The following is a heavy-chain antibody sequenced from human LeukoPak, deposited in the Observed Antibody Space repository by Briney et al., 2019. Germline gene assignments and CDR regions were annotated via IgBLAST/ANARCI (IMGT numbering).Heavy chain of an antibody. D-gene: IGHD6-13*01. CDR2: ISRSGSTK. V-gene: IGHV3-48*04. Sequence: PGGSLRLSCAASGFTFSSYGMSWVRQAPGKGLEWVSSISRSGSTKYYADSVKGRFTISRDNAKNSLYLQMNSLRAEDTAVYYCARDGGSSSWYFYYYMDVWGKGTTVTVSS. CDR1: GFTFSSYG. J-gene: IGHJ6*03. CDR3: ARDGGSSSWYFYYYMDV.